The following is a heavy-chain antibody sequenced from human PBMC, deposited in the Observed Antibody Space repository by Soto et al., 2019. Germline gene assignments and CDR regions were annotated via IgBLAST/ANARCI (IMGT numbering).Heavy chain of an antibody. D-gene: IGHD4-17*01. Sequence: ESGGGLVQPGGSLRLSCAASGFTFSSYSMNWVRQAPGKGLEWVSYISSSSTTIYYADSVKGRFTISRDNAKNSLYLQMNSLRAEDTAVYYCARFYGDYGGYFDLWGRGTLVTVSS. V-gene: IGHV3-48*01. CDR1: GFTFSSYS. CDR2: ISSSSTTI. J-gene: IGHJ2*01. CDR3: ARFYGDYGGYFDL.